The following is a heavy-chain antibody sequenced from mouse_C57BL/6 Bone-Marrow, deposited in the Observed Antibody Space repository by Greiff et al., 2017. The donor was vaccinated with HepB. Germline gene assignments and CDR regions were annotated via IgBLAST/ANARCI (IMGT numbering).Heavy chain of an antibody. Sequence: EVQGVESGGDLVKPGGSLKLSCAASGFTFSSYGMSWVRQTPDKRLEWVATISSGGSYTYYPDSVKGRFTISRDNAKNTLYLQMSSLKSEDAAMYYCARPGGYYGSRGEGYFDYWGQGTTLTVSS. CDR3: ARPGGYYGSRGEGYFDY. J-gene: IGHJ2*01. D-gene: IGHD1-1*01. CDR2: ISSGGSYT. V-gene: IGHV5-6*01. CDR1: GFTFSSYG.